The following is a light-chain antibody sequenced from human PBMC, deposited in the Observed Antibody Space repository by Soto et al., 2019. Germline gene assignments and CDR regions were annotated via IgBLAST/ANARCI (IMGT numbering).Light chain of an antibody. CDR1: QSIYKW. CDR3: QQADSFPLS. J-gene: IGKJ4*01. V-gene: IGKV1-12*01. Sequence: DIQMTQSPSSVSASIGERVTISCRASQSIYKWLVWYQQKPGKAPKLLIYAASSLQSGVPSRFSGSGYGTDFTLTSSSLQPEDFATYYCQQADSFPLSFGGGTKVEI. CDR2: AAS.